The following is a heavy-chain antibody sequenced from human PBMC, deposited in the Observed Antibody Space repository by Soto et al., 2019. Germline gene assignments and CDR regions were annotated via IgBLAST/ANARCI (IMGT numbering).Heavy chain of an antibody. Sequence: EVQLLESGGGLVQPGGSLRLTCAASGFTFSSYGISWIRLSPGKGLEWVSVISGGGDTTYYTPSVKGRFTISRDVFRNTLYLQMNSLRTEDTAIYYWGKLRDFVVLPAGILDYWGPGTLVTVSS. CDR2: ISGGGDTT. CDR1: GFTFSSYG. V-gene: IGHV3-23*01. D-gene: IGHD2-8*01. CDR3: GKLRDFVVLPAGILDY. J-gene: IGHJ4*02.